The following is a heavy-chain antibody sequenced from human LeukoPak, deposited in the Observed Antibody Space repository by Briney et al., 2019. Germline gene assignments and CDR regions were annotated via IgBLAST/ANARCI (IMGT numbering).Heavy chain of an antibody. Sequence: ASVKVSCKASGYTFTGYYMHWVRQAPRQGLEWMGWINPNNGGTNYAQKFQGRVTMTRGTSISTAYMELSRLTSDDTAVYYCARGSSSWYVGPPLDYWGQGTLVTVSS. CDR3: ARGSSSWYVGPPLDY. D-gene: IGHD6-13*01. CDR2: INPNNGGT. CDR1: GYTFTGYY. V-gene: IGHV1-2*02. J-gene: IGHJ4*02.